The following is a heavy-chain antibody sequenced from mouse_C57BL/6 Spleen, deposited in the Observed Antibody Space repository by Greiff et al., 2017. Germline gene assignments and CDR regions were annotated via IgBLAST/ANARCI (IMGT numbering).Heavy chain of an antibody. J-gene: IGHJ3*01. CDR3: ARSGNWAWFAY. D-gene: IGHD4-1*01. CDR2: IYPGGGYT. Sequence: QVQLKESGAELVRPGTSVKMSCKASGYTFTNYWIGWAKQRPGHGLEWIGDIYPGGGYTNYNEKFKGKATLTADKSSTTAYMQFSSLTSEDSAIYYCARSGNWAWFAYWGQGTLVTVSA. V-gene: IGHV1-63*01. CDR1: GYTFTNYW.